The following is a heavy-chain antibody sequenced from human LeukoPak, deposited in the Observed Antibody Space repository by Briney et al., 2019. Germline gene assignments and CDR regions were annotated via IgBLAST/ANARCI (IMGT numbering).Heavy chain of an antibody. CDR2: IYSSGST. Sequence: PSETLSLTCTVSGGSISSYYWSWIRQPAGKGLEWLGRIYSSGSTNYNPSLNSRVTMSVDTSKNQFSLNLTSVTAADTAVYYCAREVQLWYNRVPFDYWGQGTLVTVSS. CDR1: GGSISSYY. V-gene: IGHV4-4*07. D-gene: IGHD5-18*01. CDR3: AREVQLWYNRVPFDY. J-gene: IGHJ4*02.